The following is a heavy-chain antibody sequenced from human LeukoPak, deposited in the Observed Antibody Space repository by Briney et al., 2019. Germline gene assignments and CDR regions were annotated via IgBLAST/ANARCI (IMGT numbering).Heavy chain of an antibody. CDR1: GLPFCHYW. V-gene: IGHV3-74*03. Sequence: PGGSLRLSCAASGLPFCHYWMQCARESRGRGVVGVLRINSDGSSRKYADSVKGRLTISRDNAKNTMYLQMNSLRAEDTAVYYCASDSSHRIAAGGDYWGQRTLVTVSS. CDR2: INSDGSSR. CDR3: ASDSSHRIAAGGDY. D-gene: IGHD6-13*01. J-gene: IGHJ4*02.